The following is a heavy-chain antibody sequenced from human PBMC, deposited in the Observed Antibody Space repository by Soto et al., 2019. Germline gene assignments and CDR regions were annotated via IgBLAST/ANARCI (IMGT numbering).Heavy chain of an antibody. CDR3: ARMGQWRVPGDYYYGMDI. D-gene: IGHD6-19*01. V-gene: IGHV3-53*01. J-gene: IGHJ6*02. Sequence: GALRLSCAASGLTVSSNYMNWVRQAPGKGLEWVSLIYTGGGTYYADSVKGRFTVSRDNSKNTLYLQMNSLRAEDTAVYYCARMGQWRVPGDYYYGMDIWGQGTSVTVSS. CDR1: GLTVSSNY. CDR2: IYTGGGT.